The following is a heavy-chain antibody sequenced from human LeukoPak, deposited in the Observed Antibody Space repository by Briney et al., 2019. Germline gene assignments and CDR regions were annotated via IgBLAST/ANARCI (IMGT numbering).Heavy chain of an antibody. J-gene: IGHJ4*02. D-gene: IGHD5-24*01. CDR1: GGSISTYY. CDR2: VSSNEGT. CDR3: ARGPGMATIKD. Sequence: SETLSLTCTVSGGSISTYYWGWIRQPPGEGLEWIGYVSSNEGTNYNPSLKSRVTISIDTSKNQFSLTLSSVTAADTAVYYCARGPGMATIKDWGQGTLVTVSS. V-gene: IGHV4-59*01.